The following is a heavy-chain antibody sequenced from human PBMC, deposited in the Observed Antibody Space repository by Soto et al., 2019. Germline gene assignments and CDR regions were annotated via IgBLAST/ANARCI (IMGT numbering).Heavy chain of an antibody. V-gene: IGHV1-3*01. D-gene: IGHD6-13*01. CDR1: GYTFTSYA. J-gene: IGHJ4*02. CDR2: INAGNGIT. Sequence: ASVKVSCKASGYTFTSYAMHWVRQAPGQRLEWMGWINAGNGITTYSQKFQGRVTITRDTSASTAYMELSSLRSEDTAVYYCARDPTYSSLFDYWGQGTLVTVS. CDR3: ARDPTYSSLFDY.